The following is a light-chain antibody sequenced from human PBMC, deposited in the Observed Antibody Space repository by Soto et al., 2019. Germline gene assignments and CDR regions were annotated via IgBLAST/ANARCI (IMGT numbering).Light chain of an antibody. V-gene: IGKV1-33*01. J-gene: IGKJ3*01. CDR3: QQYDNLPRFT. CDR1: QDISNY. CDR2: DAS. Sequence: DIQMTQSPSSLSASVGDRVTITYQASQDISNYLNWYQQKPGKAPKLLIYDASNLETGVPSRFSGSGSGTDFTFTISSLQAEDIATYYCQQYDNLPRFTFGPGTKVDIK.